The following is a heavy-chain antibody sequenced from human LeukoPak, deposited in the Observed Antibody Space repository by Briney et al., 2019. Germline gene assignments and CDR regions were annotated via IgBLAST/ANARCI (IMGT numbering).Heavy chain of an antibody. CDR1: GFTFDDYG. J-gene: IGHJ4*02. CDR3: ARDEYVTTGYYFDY. CDR2: INWNGGST. Sequence: GGSLRLSCAASGFTFDDYGMSWVRQAPGKGLGWVSGINWNGGSTGYADSVKGRFTISRDNAKNSLYLQMNSLRAEDTALYYCARDEYVTTGYYFDYWGQGTLVTVSS. V-gene: IGHV3-20*04. D-gene: IGHD4-11*01.